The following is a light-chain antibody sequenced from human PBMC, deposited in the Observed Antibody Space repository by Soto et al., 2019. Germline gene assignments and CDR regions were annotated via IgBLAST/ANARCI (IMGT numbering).Light chain of an antibody. CDR1: TSDVGRYNY. J-gene: IGLJ2*01. CDR2: EVT. Sequence: QSVLTQPPSASGSPGQSVTISCTGTTSDVGRYNYVSWYQQHPGKAPKLVMYEVTKRPSGVPDRFSGSKSGNTASLTVSGLQAADDADYYCTSYAGSSVVFGGGTKLTVL. V-gene: IGLV2-8*01. CDR3: TSYAGSSVV.